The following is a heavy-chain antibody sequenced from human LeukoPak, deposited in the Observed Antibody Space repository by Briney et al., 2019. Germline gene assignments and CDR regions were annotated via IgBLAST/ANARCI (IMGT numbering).Heavy chain of an antibody. V-gene: IGHV4-39*01. CDR2: IYYSGST. CDR3: ARGLN. D-gene: IGHD3-16*01. Sequence: PSETLSLTCTVSGDSISNSAYYWGWIRQSPGKGLEWIGNIYYSGSTYYNPSLKSRVTISVDTSKNQFSLKLSPVTAADTAVYYCARGLNWGQGTLVTVSS. J-gene: IGHJ4*02. CDR1: GDSISNSAYY.